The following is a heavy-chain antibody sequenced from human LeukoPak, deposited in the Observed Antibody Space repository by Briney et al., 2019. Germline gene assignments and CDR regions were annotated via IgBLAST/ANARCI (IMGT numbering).Heavy chain of an antibody. V-gene: IGHV3-43D*03. CDR3: AKDLEGQQLDPYGMDV. CDR2: ISWDGGST. J-gene: IGHJ6*02. Sequence: PGGSLRLSCAASGFTFDDYAMHWVRQAPGKGLEWVSLISWDGGSTYYADSVKGRFTISRDNSKNSLYLQMNSLRAEDTALYYCAKDLEGQQLDPYGMDVWGQGTTVTVSS. CDR1: GFTFDDYA. D-gene: IGHD6-13*01.